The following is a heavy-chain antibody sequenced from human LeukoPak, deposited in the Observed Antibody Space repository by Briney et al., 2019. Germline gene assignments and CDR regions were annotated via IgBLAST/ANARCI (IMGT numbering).Heavy chain of an antibody. Sequence: ASEKVSCKASGYTFSNYYMHWVRQAPGQGLEWMGIINPSGGYTTYAQKFQGRVTMTRDTSTSTASMELSSLRSEDTAVYFCARQEDSSGYYYYYWGQGTLVTVSS. CDR2: INPSGGYT. CDR3: ARQEDSSGYYYYY. D-gene: IGHD3-22*01. CDR1: GYTFSNYY. J-gene: IGHJ4*02. V-gene: IGHV1-46*01.